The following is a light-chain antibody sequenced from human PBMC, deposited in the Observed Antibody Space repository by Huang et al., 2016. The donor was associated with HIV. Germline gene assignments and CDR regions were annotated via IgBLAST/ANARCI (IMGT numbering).Light chain of an antibody. CDR2: GSS. Sequence: EIVLTQSPGTLSLSPGERATLSCRASETVTSGYLAWYQQKPGQAPRLLIFGSSTRATGIPDRFTGSGCGTDFTLTITRLEREDFAMYYCQQYGGSPRTFGQGTKLELK. CDR3: QQYGGSPRT. CDR1: ETVTSGY. J-gene: IGKJ2*01. V-gene: IGKV3-20*01.